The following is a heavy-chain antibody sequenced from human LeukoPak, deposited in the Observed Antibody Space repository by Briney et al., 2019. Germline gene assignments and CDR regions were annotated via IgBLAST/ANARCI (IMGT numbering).Heavy chain of an antibody. CDR2: IKQDGSEK. CDR3: ARARYCRSTNCYDQGFGY. D-gene: IGHD2-2*01. CDR1: GFTFSSYW. J-gene: IGHJ4*02. V-gene: IGHV3-7*03. Sequence: PGGSLRLSCAASGFTFSSYWMSWVRQAPGKGLEWVANIKQDGSEKYYVDSVKGRFTISRDNAKNSLYLQMNSLRAEDTAVYYCARARYCRSTNCYDQGFGYWGQGTLVTVSS.